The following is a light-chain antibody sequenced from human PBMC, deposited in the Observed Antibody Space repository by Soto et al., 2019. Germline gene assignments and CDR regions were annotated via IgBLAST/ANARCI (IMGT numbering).Light chain of an antibody. CDR3: TSYSSGNTLV. CDR2: EVS. V-gene: IGLV2-14*01. J-gene: IGLJ1*01. CDR1: NSDVGGHYY. Sequence: QSVLTQPASVSGSPGQSITISYTGTNSDVGGHYYVSWYQHHPGKAPKLMIYEVSNRPSGVSNRFSGSKSGNTASLTISGLQTEDEADYYCTSYSSGNTLVFGPGTKLTVL.